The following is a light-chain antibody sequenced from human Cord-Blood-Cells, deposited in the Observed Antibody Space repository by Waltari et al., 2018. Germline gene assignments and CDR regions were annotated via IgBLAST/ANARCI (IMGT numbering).Light chain of an antibody. Sequence: IQMSQSPSTLSASVGDRVTITCRASQSISSWLAWYQQKPGKAPKLLIYDASSFERGVPSRFSGSGSGTEFTVTISSLQPDDFATYYCKQYNSYLTFGGGTKVEFK. CDR3: KQYNSYLT. V-gene: IGKV1-5*01. CDR2: DAS. J-gene: IGKJ4*01. CDR1: QSISSW.